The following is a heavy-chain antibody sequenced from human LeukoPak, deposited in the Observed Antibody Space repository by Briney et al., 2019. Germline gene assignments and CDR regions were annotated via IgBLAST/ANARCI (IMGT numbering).Heavy chain of an antibody. CDR3: ARDLSIAVFDY. CDR1: GFTFSSYS. Sequence: GGSLGLSCAASGFTFSSYSMNWVRQAPGKGLEWVAVIWYDGRNKYYVDSVKGRFTISRDNSKNTVYLQMNSLRAEDTAVYFCARDLSIAVFDYWGQGTLVTVSS. CDR2: IWYDGRNK. D-gene: IGHD6-19*01. J-gene: IGHJ4*02. V-gene: IGHV3-33*08.